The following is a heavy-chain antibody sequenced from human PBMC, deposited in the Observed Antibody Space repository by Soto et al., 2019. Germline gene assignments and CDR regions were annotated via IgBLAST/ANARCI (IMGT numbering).Heavy chain of an antibody. CDR2: INSDGSST. J-gene: IGHJ6*02. D-gene: IGHD3-22*01. CDR3: ARAIGYYGMDV. CDR1: GFTFDDYA. V-gene: IGHV3-9*01. Sequence: EVQLVESGGGLVQPGRSLRLSCAASGFTFDDYAMHWVRQAPGKGLEWVSHINSDGSSTTYADSVKGRFTISRDNAKNTLYLQMNSLRAEDTAVYYCARAIGYYGMDVWGQGTTVTVSS.